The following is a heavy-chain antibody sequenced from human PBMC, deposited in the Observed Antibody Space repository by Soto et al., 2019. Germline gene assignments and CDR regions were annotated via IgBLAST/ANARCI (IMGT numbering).Heavy chain of an antibody. CDR1: GFTFSSYP. CDR3: AKEGVADKYYYYGMDV. Sequence: QVQLVESGGGVVQPGRSLRLCCVASGFTFSSYPIHWVRQAPGKGLEWVTTISSDGNDKYYSDSVKGRFTTSRDNSKNTVYLQMNNLRVEDTAVYYCAKEGVADKYYYYGMDVWGQGTTVNVSS. CDR2: ISSDGNDK. D-gene: IGHD3-10*01. V-gene: IGHV3-30*04. J-gene: IGHJ6*02.